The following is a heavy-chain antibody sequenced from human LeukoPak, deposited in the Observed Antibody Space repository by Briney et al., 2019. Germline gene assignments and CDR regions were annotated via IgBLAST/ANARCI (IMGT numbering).Heavy chain of an antibody. D-gene: IGHD6-13*01. CDR3: ARDRVIAASGRGCWFDP. V-gene: IGHV4-4*07. Sequence: RSSETLSLTCAVYGGSFSGYYWSWIRQPAGKGLEWIGRVYTSGSTNYNPSLKSRVTMSVDTSKNQFSLKLSSVTAADTAVYYCARDRVIAASGRGCWFDPWGQGTLVTVSS. CDR2: VYTSGST. J-gene: IGHJ5*02. CDR1: GGSFSGYY.